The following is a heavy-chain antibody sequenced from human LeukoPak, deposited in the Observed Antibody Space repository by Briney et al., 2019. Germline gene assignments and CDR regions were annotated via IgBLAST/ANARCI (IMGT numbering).Heavy chain of an antibody. CDR2: ISAYNGNT. D-gene: IGHD3-22*01. J-gene: IGHJ1*01. Sequence: GASVKVSCKASGYTFTSYGISWVRQAPGQGLEWMGWISAYNGNTNYAQKLQGRVTMTTDTSTSTAYMELRGLRSDDTAVYYCARDVGTYYYDSSGYYHAEYFQHWGQGTLVTVSS. CDR3: ARDVGTYYYDSSGYYHAEYFQH. CDR1: GYTFTSYG. V-gene: IGHV1-18*01.